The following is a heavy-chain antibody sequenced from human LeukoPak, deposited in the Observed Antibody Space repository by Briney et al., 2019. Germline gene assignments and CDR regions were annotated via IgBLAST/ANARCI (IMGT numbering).Heavy chain of an antibody. V-gene: IGHV4-59*12. CDR1: GGSISNYY. Sequence: SETLSLTCTVSGGSISNYYWSWIRQPPGKGLEWIGYIYYSGSTNYNPSLKSRVTISVDTSKNQFSLKLSSVTAADTAVYYCAREATIFDYWGRGTLVTVSS. J-gene: IGHJ4*02. D-gene: IGHD5-12*01. CDR2: IYYSGST. CDR3: AREATIFDY.